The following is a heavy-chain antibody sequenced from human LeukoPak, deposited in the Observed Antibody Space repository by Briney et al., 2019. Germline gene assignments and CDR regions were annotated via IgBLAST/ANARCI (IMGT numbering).Heavy chain of an antibody. CDR2: IYTSGST. CDR1: GGSISSGSYY. D-gene: IGHD1-26*01. CDR3: ARGESGSSQYYYYYYYGMDV. Sequence: SVTLSLTCTVSGGSISSGSYYWSWIRQPAGKGLEWIGRIYTSGSTNYNPSLKSRVTISVDTSKNQFSLKLSSVTAADTAVYYCARGESGSSQYYYYYYYGMDVWGQGTTVTVSS. J-gene: IGHJ6*02. V-gene: IGHV4-61*02.